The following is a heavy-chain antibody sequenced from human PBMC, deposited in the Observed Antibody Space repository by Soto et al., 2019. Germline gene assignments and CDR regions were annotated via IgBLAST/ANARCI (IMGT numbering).Heavy chain of an antibody. D-gene: IGHD2-21*02. V-gene: IGHV1-3*01. Sequence: VSVKVSCKASGYTFTSYAMHWVRQAPGQRLEWMGWINAGNGNTKYSQKFQGRVTITRDTSASTAYMELSSLRSEDTAVYYCARSIVVVTAIDYWGQGTLVTVST. CDR3: ARSIVVVTAIDY. CDR2: INAGNGNT. J-gene: IGHJ4*02. CDR1: GYTFTSYA.